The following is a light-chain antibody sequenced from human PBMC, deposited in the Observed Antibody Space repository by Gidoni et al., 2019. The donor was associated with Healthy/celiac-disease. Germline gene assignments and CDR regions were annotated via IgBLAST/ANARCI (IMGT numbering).Light chain of an antibody. V-gene: IGLV3-1*01. CDR1: EWGDQY. Sequence: SYELTQPPAVSVSPGQTASITCSGDEWGDQYACWYQQKPGQSPVLVIYQDSKRPSGIPERFSGSNSGNTATLTISGTQAMDESDYYCQAWDSSTAVFGTGTKVTVL. J-gene: IGLJ1*01. CDR2: QDS. CDR3: QAWDSSTAV.